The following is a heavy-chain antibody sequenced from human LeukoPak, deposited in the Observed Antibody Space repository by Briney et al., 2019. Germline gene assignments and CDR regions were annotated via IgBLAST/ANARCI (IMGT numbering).Heavy chain of an antibody. V-gene: IGHV4-34*01. CDR1: GGSFSGYY. J-gene: IGHJ4*02. CDR2: INHSGST. D-gene: IGHD6-19*01. Sequence: SETLSLTCAVYGGSFSGYYWSWIRQPPGKGLEWIGEINHSGSTNYNPSLKSRVTISVDTSKNQFSLKLSSVTAADTAVYYCARSSSGRYGNFDYWGQGALVTVSS. CDR3: ARSSSGRYGNFDY.